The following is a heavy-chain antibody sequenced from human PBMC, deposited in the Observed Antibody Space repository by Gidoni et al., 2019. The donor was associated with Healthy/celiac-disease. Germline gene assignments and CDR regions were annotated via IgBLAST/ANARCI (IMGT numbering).Heavy chain of an antibody. CDR1: GGSISSGGYY. CDR3: ARVRGSSSWYSEWYFDL. D-gene: IGHD6-13*01. CDR2: LYYSGST. V-gene: IGHV4-31*01. J-gene: IGHJ2*01. Sequence: QVQLQESGPGLVKPSQTLSLTCTVSGGSISSGGYYWSWIRQHPGKGLAWIGYLYYSGSTYYNPSLKSLVTISVDTSKNQFSLKLSSVTAADTAVYYCARVRGSSSWYSEWYFDLWGRGTLVTVSS.